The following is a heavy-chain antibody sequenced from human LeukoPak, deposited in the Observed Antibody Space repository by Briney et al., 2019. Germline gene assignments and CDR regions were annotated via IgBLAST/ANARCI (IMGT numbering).Heavy chain of an antibody. CDR2: IYHSGST. CDR1: GGSISSGGYY. D-gene: IGHD6-13*01. CDR3: AREDSSSWTRAFDI. V-gene: IGHV4-31*03. Sequence: SETLSLTCTVSGGSISSGGYYWSRIRQHPGKGLEWIGYIYHSGSTYYNPSLKSRVTISVDRSKNQFSLKLSSVTAADTAVYYCAREDSSSWTRAFDIWGQGTMVTVSS. J-gene: IGHJ3*02.